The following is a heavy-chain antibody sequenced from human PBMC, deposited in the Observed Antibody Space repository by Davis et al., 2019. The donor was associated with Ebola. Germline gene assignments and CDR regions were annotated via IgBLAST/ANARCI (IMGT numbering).Heavy chain of an antibody. J-gene: IGHJ5*02. Sequence: PSETLSLTCTVSGGSISSYYWSWIRQPPGKGLEWIGYIYYSGSTNYNPSLKSRVTISVDTSKNQFSLKLSSVTAADTAVYYCARDTPYYDSSAYYGWFDPWGQGTLVTVSS. CDR1: GGSISSYY. V-gene: IGHV4-59*01. CDR2: IYYSGST. CDR3: ARDTPYYDSSAYYGWFDP. D-gene: IGHD3-22*01.